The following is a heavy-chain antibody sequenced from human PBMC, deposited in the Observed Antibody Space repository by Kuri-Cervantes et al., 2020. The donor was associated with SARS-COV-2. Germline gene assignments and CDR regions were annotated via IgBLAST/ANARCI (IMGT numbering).Heavy chain of an antibody. J-gene: IGHJ5*02. CDR2: IYYSGST. D-gene: IGHD2-15*01. Sequence: GSLRLSCTVSGGSISSSSYYWGWIRQPPGKGLEWIGSIYYSGSTYYNPSLKSRVTISVDTSKNQFSLELSSVTAADTAVYYCARQEVVAATNWFDPWGQGTLVTVSS. V-gene: IGHV4-39*01. CDR3: ARQEVVAATNWFDP. CDR1: GGSISSSSYY.